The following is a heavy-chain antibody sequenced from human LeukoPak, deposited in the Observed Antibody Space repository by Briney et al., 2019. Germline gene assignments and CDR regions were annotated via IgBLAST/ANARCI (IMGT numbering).Heavy chain of an antibody. Sequence: SSVKGSCKASGVTFSIYTISWVRQAPGQGLEWIGRIIPILGIANYAQKCQGRVTITADKSTSTAYMELSSLRSEDTAVYYCARALPAAQGWYMDVWGKGTTVTVSS. V-gene: IGHV1-69*02. CDR3: ARALPAAQGWYMDV. CDR2: IIPILGIA. CDR1: GVTFSIYT. J-gene: IGHJ6*03. D-gene: IGHD2-2*01.